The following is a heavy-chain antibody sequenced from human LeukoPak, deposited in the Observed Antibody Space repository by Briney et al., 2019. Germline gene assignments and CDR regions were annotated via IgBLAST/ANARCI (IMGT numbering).Heavy chain of an antibody. CDR1: GGSFSGYY. D-gene: IGHD1-14*01. CDR2: INHSGST. J-gene: IGHJ4*02. Sequence: SETLSLTCAVYGGSFSGYYWSWIRQPPGKGLEWIGEINHSGSTNYNPSLKSRVTISVDTSKNQFSLKLSSVTAADTAVYYCARDPGGYWGQGTQVTVSS. CDR3: ARDPGGY. V-gene: IGHV4-34*01.